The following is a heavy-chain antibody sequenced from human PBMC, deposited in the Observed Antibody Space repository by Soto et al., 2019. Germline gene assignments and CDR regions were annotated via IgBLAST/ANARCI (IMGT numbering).Heavy chain of an antibody. CDR1: GYTFTSYY. CDR2: INPSGGST. V-gene: IGHV1-46*01. D-gene: IGHD3-10*01. J-gene: IGHJ6*02. CDR3: ARTDYPDYYYGMDV. Sequence: ASVRVSCKASGYTFTSYYMHWVRQAPGQGLEWMGIINPSGGSTSYAQKFQGRVTLTRDTSTSTVYMELSSLRSEDTAVYYYARTDYPDYYYGMDVWGQGTTVTVSS.